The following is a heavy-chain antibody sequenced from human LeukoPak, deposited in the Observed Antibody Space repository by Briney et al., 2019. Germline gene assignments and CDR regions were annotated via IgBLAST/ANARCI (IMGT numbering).Heavy chain of an antibody. J-gene: IGHJ3*02. CDR1: GGSFSGYY. Sequence: PSETLSLTCAVYGGSFSGYYWSWIRQPPGKGLEWIGEINHSGGTNYNPSLKSRVTISVDTSKNQFSLKLSSVTAADTAVYYCARRRITMVRGVSLAIDIWGQGTMVTVSS. CDR3: ARRRITMVRGVSLAIDI. D-gene: IGHD3-10*01. V-gene: IGHV4-34*01. CDR2: INHSGGT.